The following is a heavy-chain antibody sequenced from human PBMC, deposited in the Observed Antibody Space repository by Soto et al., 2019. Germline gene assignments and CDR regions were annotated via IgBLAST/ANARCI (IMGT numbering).Heavy chain of an antibody. CDR2: VYYSGST. CDR1: GASISSPSYY. Sequence: SETLSLTCTVSGASISSPSYYWGWIRLSPWKGLEWLGYVYYSGSTSYNPSLKRRVSLSADSSRGQFSLRLNSVTAADTAVYYCARTVLGPDLLADSFVDYYYYMDVWGQGTTVTVSS. D-gene: IGHD3-9*01. V-gene: IGHV4-61*05. J-gene: IGHJ6*03. CDR3: ARTVLGPDLLADSFVDYYYYMDV.